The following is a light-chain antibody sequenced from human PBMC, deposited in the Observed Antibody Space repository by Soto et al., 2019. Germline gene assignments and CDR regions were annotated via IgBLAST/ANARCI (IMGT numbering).Light chain of an antibody. CDR2: GNS. CDR3: QSYDSSLSGPV. Sequence: QSVLTQPPSVSGAPGQRVTISCTGSSSNIGAGYDVHWYQQLPGTAPKLLIYGNSNRSSGVPDRFSGSKSGTSASLAITGLQAEDEADYYCQSYDSSLSGPVFGTGTKVTVL. CDR1: SSNIGAGYD. V-gene: IGLV1-40*01. J-gene: IGLJ1*01.